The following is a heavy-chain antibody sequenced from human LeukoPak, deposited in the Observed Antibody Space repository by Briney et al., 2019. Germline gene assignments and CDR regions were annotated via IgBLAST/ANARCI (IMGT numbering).Heavy chain of an antibody. J-gene: IGHJ4*02. CDR3: ASRKLGNDY. D-gene: IGHD7-27*01. CDR1: GGSVSDYY. CDR2: IYHTGST. Sequence: PSVTLSLTCTISGGSVSDYYWSWIRQSPGKGLEWIGYIYHTGSTSYSPSLKSRVTISADTSQNQFSLKLSSVTAADTAVYYCASRKLGNDYWGQGTLVTVSS. V-gene: IGHV4-59*02.